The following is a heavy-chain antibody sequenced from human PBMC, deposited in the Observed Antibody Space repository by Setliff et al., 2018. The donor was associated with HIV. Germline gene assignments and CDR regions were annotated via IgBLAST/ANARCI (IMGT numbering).Heavy chain of an antibody. J-gene: IGHJ4*02. D-gene: IGHD1-26*01. CDR2: MNPNSGNT. CDR3: ARAPGGGSYSYYFDS. CDR1: GYTFSNYD. V-gene: IGHV1-8*03. Sequence: GASVKVSCKASGYTFSNYDINWVRQAAGQGLEWMGWMNPNSGNTGYALKFQGRVTITRNTSISTAYMELRSLTSEDTAVYYCARAPGGGSYSYYFDSWGQGTLVTVSS.